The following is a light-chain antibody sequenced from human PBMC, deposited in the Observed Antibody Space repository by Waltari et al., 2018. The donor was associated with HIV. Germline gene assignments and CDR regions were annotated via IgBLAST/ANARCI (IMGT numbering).Light chain of an antibody. CDR1: QSVSDF. J-gene: IGKJ4*01. V-gene: IGKV3-11*01. CDR2: DAS. Sequence: ETVLTQSPAGLSLSPGERATLSCRANQSVSDFLAWYRQTPGQPPRLLIYDASTRATGTPARFSGSGSGTDFTLTISSLEPEDFAVYYCQQRSHWPLTFGGGTKVEMK. CDR3: QQRSHWPLT.